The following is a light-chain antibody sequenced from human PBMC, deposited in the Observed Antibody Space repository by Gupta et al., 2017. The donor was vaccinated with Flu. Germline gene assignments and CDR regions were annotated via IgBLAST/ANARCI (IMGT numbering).Light chain of an antibody. CDR1: QSVSSN. Sequence: EIVMTQSPATLSVSPGERATLPCRASQSVSSNLAWYQQKPGQALRLLIYRASTRATGIPARFTGIGSGTEFPLTISSLQSEDFSVYYCQQYNNWPLTFGPGTKVDIQ. CDR2: RAS. CDR3: QQYNNWPLT. V-gene: IGKV3-15*01. J-gene: IGKJ3*01.